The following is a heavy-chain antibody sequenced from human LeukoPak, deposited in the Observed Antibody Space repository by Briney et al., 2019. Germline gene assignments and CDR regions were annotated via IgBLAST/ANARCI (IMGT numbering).Heavy chain of an antibody. V-gene: IGHV3-23*01. CDR3: AKDVGFLEWLVCFDY. CDR1: GTTFSSYA. Sequence: GGSLRLSCAASGTTFSSYAMSWVRQAPGKGLEWVSGISGSGGSTYYAVSVKGRFTISRDNSKNTLYLQMNGLRAEDTALYYCAKDVGFLEWLVCFDYWGQGTLVTVSS. J-gene: IGHJ4*02. D-gene: IGHD3-3*01. CDR2: ISGSGGST.